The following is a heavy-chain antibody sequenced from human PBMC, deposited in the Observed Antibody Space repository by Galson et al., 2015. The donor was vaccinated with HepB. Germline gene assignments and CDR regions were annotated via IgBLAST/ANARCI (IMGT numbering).Heavy chain of an antibody. Sequence: SLRLSCAASGFTFSSYSMNWVRQAPGKGLEWVSSIISSSSYIYYADSVKGRFTISRDNAKNSLYLQMNSLRAEDTAVYYCARDGGGTGSEFDYYYYYMDVWGKGTTVTVSS. J-gene: IGHJ6*03. CDR3: ARDGGGTGSEFDYYYYYMDV. D-gene: IGHD3-16*01. V-gene: IGHV3-21*01. CDR1: GFTFSSYS. CDR2: IISSSSYI.